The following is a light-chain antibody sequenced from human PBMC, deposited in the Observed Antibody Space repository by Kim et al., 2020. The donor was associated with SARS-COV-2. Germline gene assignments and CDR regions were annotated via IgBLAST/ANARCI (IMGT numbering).Light chain of an antibody. V-gene: IGLV3-1*01. CDR1: KLGDKY. CDR3: QAWDRSTDVV. Sequence: SYELTQPPSVSVSPGQTASITCSGDKLGDKYVCWYQQKPGQSPVLVIYRNSKRPSGIPERFSGSNSGNTVTLTITGTQAMDEADYYCQAWDRSTDVVFGGGTQLTVL. CDR2: RNS. J-gene: IGLJ2*01.